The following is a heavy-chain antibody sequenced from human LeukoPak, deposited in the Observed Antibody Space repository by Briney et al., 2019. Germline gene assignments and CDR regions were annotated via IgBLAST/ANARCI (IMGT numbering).Heavy chain of an antibody. CDR2: INHSGST. CDR1: GGSFSGYY. D-gene: IGHD6-13*01. CDR3: ARGLSESSSWYDY. Sequence: SETLSLTCAVYGGSFSGYYWSWIRQPPGKGLEWIGEINHSGSTNYNPSLKSRVTISVDTSKNQFSLKLSSVTAADTAVYYCARGLSESSSWYDYWGQGTLVTVSS. J-gene: IGHJ4*02. V-gene: IGHV4-34*01.